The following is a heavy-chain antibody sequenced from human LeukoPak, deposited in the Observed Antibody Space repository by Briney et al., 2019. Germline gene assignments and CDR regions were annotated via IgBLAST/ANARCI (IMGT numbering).Heavy chain of an antibody. Sequence: GGSQRLSCAASGLTVSSYWMHWVRQAPGKGLVWVSRANSDGSSTTYADSVKGRFTISRDNAKNTLYLQMNSLRAEDTAVYYCARGSTQYSSGWYGLDYWGQGTLVTVSS. V-gene: IGHV3-74*01. CDR3: ARGSTQYSSGWYGLDY. CDR1: GLTVSSYW. CDR2: ANSDGSST. J-gene: IGHJ4*02. D-gene: IGHD6-19*01.